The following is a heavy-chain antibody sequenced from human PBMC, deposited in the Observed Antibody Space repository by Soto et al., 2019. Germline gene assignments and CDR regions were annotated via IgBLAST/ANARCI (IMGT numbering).Heavy chain of an antibody. V-gene: IGHV3-23*01. CDR2: ISGSGGST. Sequence: GGSLRLSCAASGFTFSSYAMSWVRQAPGKGLEWVSAISGSGGSTYYADSVKGRFTISRDNSKNTLYLQMNSLRAEDTAVYYCAKVWALGQWLPPQVYFQHWGQGTLVTVSS. CDR1: GFTFSSYA. D-gene: IGHD6-19*01. CDR3: AKVWALGQWLPPQVYFQH. J-gene: IGHJ1*01.